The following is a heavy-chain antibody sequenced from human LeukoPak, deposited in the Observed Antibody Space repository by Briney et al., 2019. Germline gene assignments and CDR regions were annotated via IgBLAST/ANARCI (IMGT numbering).Heavy chain of an antibody. CDR3: ARDYPHYYDSSGYYTDY. CDR2: IYSGGST. J-gene: IGHJ4*02. Sequence: AGGSLRLSCAASGFTFNFYTMNWVRQAPGKGLEWVSVIYSGGSTYYADSVKGRFTISRDNSKNTLYLQMNSLRAEDTAVYYCARDYPHYYDSSGYYTDYWGQGTLVTVSS. CDR1: GFTFNFYT. V-gene: IGHV3-53*01. D-gene: IGHD3-22*01.